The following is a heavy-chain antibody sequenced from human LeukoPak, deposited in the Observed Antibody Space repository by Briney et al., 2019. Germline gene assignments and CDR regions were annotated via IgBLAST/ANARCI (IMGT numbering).Heavy chain of an antibody. Sequence: PGGSLRLSCAASGFTFSSYGMHWVRRAPGKWLEWVAFIRYDGSNKYYADSVKGRFTISRDNSKNTLYLQMNSLRAEDTAVYYCAKLSDSDRIAVAGSDAFDIWGQGTMVTVSS. CDR1: GFTFSSYG. CDR3: AKLSDSDRIAVAGSDAFDI. D-gene: IGHD6-19*01. V-gene: IGHV3-30*02. CDR2: IRYDGSNK. J-gene: IGHJ3*02.